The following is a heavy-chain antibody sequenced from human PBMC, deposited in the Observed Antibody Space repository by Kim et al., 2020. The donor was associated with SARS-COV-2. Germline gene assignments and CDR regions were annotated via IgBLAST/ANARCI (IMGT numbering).Heavy chain of an antibody. J-gene: IGHJ4*02. Sequence: SETLSLTCTVSGGSISSYYWSWIRQPPGKGLEWIGYIYYSGSTNYNPSLESRVTISVDTSKNQFSLKLSSVTAADTAVYYCARQEYYYDSLGYWGQGTLVTVSS. D-gene: IGHD3-22*01. CDR1: GGSISSYY. CDR3: ARQEYYYDSLGY. V-gene: IGHV4-59*13. CDR2: IYYSGST.